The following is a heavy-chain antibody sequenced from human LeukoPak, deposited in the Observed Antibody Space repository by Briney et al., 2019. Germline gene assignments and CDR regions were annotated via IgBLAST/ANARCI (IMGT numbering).Heavy chain of an antibody. J-gene: IGHJ4*02. CDR1: GGSISSSSYY. CDR3: ARTGYYYDSSGYYVLDY. CDR2: IYYSGST. Sequence: ASETLSLTCTVSGGSISSSSYYWGWIRQPPGKGLEWIGSIYYSGSTYYNPSLKRRVTISVDTSKNQFSLKLSSVTAADTAVYYCARTGYYYDSSGYYVLDYWGQGTLVTVSS. D-gene: IGHD3-22*01. V-gene: IGHV4-39*01.